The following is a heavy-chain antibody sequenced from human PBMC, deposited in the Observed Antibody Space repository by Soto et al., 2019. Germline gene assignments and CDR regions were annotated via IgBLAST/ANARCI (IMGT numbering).Heavy chain of an antibody. CDR1: GGSISSYY. D-gene: IGHD4-17*01. J-gene: IGHJ6*02. Sequence: PSETLSLTCTVSGGSISSYYWTWIRQPPGKGLEWIGYIYYSGSTYYNPSLKSRVTISVDTSKNQFSLRLNSVTAADTAVYYCATSTLTTIYYYGMDVWGQVTTVTVSS. V-gene: IGHV4-59*01. CDR3: ATSTLTTIYYYGMDV. CDR2: IYYSGST.